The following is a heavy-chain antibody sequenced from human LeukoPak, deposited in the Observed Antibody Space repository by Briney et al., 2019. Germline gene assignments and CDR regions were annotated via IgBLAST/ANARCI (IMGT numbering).Heavy chain of an antibody. V-gene: IGHV3-21*01. J-gene: IGHJ4*02. D-gene: IGHD3-22*01. Sequence: GGSLRFSCAASGFTLGSANAMTWVRQAPGKGLEWASLISASGSATYYADSVKGRFTISRDNAKNSLYLQMNSLRAEDTAVYYCARDGHYYDSSGYSWGQGTLVTVSS. CDR3: ARDGHYYDSSGYS. CDR2: ISASGSAT. CDR1: GFTLGSANA.